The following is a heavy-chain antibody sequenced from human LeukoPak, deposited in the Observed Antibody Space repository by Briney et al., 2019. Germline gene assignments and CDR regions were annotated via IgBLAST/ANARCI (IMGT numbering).Heavy chain of an antibody. V-gene: IGHV1-2*02. CDR2: INPRSGDT. CDR1: GYTFTGYY. Sequence: ASVKVSCKASGYTFTGYYIHWVRQTPGQGLEWMGWINPRSGDTHDAQKFQGRVTMTRDTSFSTAYMELSRLGSDDTAVYFCARVDSDDYFDYWGQGTLVTVSS. D-gene: IGHD2-2*03. J-gene: IGHJ4*02. CDR3: ARVDSDDYFDY.